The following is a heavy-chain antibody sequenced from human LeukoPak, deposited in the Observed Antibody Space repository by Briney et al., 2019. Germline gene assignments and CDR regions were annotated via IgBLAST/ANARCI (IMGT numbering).Heavy chain of an antibody. J-gene: IGHJ2*01. D-gene: IGHD4-17*01. CDR2: MNPNSGNT. Sequence: ASVKVSCKASGYTFTSYDINWVRQATGQGLEWMGWMNPNSGNTGYAQRFQGRVTMTGNTSMSTAYMELSSLRSEDTAVYYCAREYGDGYWYFDLWGRGTLVSVSS. CDR1: GYTFTSYD. V-gene: IGHV1-8*01. CDR3: AREYGDGYWYFDL.